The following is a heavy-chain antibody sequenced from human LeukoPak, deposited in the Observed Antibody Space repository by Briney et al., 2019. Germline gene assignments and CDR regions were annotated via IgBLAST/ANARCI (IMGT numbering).Heavy chain of an antibody. CDR2: IYHSGST. CDR3: ARHVTPLAYGGNGRIYYFDY. CDR1: GYSISSGYY. J-gene: IGHJ4*02. Sequence: SQTLSLTCAVSGYSISSGYYWGWIRQPPGKGLEWIGSIYHSGSTYYNPSLKSRVTISVDTSKNQFSLKLSSVTAADTAVYYCARHVTPLAYGGNGRIYYFDYWGQGTLVTVSS. D-gene: IGHD4-23*01. V-gene: IGHV4-38-2*01.